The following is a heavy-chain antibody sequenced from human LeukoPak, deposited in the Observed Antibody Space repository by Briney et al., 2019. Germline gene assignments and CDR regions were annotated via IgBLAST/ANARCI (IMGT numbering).Heavy chain of an antibody. V-gene: IGHV3-21*01. CDR1: GFTFSSYS. CDR3: ARHYVSGSYYSHFDY. J-gene: IGHJ4*02. CDR2: ISSSSSYI. Sequence: GGSLRLSCAASGFTFSSYSMNWVRQAPGKGLEWVSSISSSSSYIYYADSVKGRFTISRDNAKNSLYLQMNSLRAEDTAVYYCARHYVSGSYYSHFDYWGQGALVTVSS. D-gene: IGHD3-10*01.